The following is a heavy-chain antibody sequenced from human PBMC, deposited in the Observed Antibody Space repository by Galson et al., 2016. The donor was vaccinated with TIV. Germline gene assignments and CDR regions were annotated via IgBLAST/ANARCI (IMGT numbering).Heavy chain of an antibody. Sequence: SLRLSCAASGFAFRSSAMYWVRQAPGKGLQCVAIISYDGNYKYYADSVKGRFTISRDNSMNRLYLQMNGLTPADTALYYCAREDHQYGSGWYNYYHYYGMDIWGQGTTVTVS. CDR1: GFAFRSSA. CDR2: ISYDGNYK. D-gene: IGHD6-19*01. CDR3: AREDHQYGSGWYNYYHYYGMDI. V-gene: IGHV3-30*04. J-gene: IGHJ6*02.